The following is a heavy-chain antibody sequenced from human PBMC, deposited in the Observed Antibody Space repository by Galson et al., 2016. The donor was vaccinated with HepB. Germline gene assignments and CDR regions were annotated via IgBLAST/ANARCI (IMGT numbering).Heavy chain of an antibody. D-gene: IGHD2-15*01. J-gene: IGHJ6*02. CDR2: IYYSGNT. Sequence: TLSLTCTVSGGSISRGDYYWSWIRQHPGKGLEWIGYIYYSGNTYYNPSLKSRVTISVDTSKNQFSLKLSSVTAADTAVYYCARSYCTGGGSCYSVGADGMDVWGQGTSVTVSS. CDR3: ARSYCTGGGSCYSVGADGMDV. V-gene: IGHV4-31*03. CDR1: GGSISRGDYY.